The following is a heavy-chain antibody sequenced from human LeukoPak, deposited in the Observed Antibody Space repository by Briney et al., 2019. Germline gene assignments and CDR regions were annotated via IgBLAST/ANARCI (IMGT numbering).Heavy chain of an antibody. CDR2: ISGSGGST. CDR3: AKEGRVIVPNDAFDI. V-gene: IGHV3-23*01. CDR1: GFTFSIYA. D-gene: IGHD6-6*01. J-gene: IGHJ3*02. Sequence: GGSLRLSCAASGFTFSIYAMSWVRQAPGKGLEWVSAISGSGGSTYSADSVRGRFTISRDNSKNALYLQMNSLRAEDTAVYYCAKEGRVIVPNDAFDIWGQGTMVTVSS.